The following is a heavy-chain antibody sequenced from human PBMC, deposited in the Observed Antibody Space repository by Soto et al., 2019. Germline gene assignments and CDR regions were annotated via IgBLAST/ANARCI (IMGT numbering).Heavy chain of an antibody. CDR3: ARGYCSSTSCYNSPYYYYGMDV. V-gene: IGHV1-2*02. J-gene: IGHJ6*02. D-gene: IGHD2-2*02. Sequence: ASVKVSCKASGYTFTGYYMHWVRQAPGQGLEWMGWINPNSGGTNYAQKFQGRVTMTRDTSISAAYMELSRLRSDDTAVYYCARGYCSSTSCYNSPYYYYGMDVWGQGTTVTVSS. CDR2: INPNSGGT. CDR1: GYTFTGYY.